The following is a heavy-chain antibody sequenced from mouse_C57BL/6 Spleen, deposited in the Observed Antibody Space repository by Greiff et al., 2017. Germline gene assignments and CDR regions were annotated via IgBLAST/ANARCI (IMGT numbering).Heavy chain of an antibody. CDR3: ARRRGTGNWYFDV. CDR2: IYPGDGDT. V-gene: IGHV1-80*01. CDR1: GYAFSSYW. J-gene: IGHJ1*03. Sequence: QVQLKESGAELVKPGASVKISCKASGYAFSSYWMNWVKQRPGKGLEWIGQIYPGDGDTNYNGKFKGKATLTADKSSSTAYMQLSSLTSEDSAVYFCARRRGTGNWYFDVWGTGTTVTVSS. D-gene: IGHD3-1*01.